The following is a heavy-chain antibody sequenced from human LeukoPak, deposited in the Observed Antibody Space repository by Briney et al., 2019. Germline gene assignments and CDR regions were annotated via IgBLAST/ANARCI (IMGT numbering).Heavy chain of an antibody. Sequence: GASVKVSCKASGYIFTGYYMHWVRQAPGQGLEWMGWISAYNGNTNYAQKLQGRVTMTTDTSTSTAYMELRSLRSDDTAVYYCARDRPLDNDYYDSSGGLWKFDYWGQGTLVTVSS. J-gene: IGHJ4*02. CDR2: ISAYNGNT. D-gene: IGHD3-22*01. CDR1: GYIFTGYY. CDR3: ARDRPLDNDYYDSSGGLWKFDY. V-gene: IGHV1-18*04.